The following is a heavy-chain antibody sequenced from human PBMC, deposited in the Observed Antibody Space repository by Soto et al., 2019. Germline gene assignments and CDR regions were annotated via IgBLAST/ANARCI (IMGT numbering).Heavy chain of an antibody. J-gene: IGHJ4*02. CDR1: GFTFSSYW. V-gene: IGHV3-74*01. CDR2: INSDGSST. Sequence: GGSLRLSCAASGFTFSSYWMHWVRQAPGKGLVWVSRINSDGSSTSYADSVKGRFTISRDNAKNTLYLQMNSLRAEVTAVYYCARGYYDSSGYLFDYWGQGTLVTVSS. D-gene: IGHD3-22*01. CDR3: ARGYYDSSGYLFDY.